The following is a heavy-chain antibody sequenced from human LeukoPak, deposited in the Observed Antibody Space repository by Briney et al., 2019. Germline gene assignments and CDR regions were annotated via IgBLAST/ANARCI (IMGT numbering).Heavy chain of an antibody. Sequence: ASVKVSCKVCGYTLTESSMHWARQAPGKGLEWMGGFDPEDGETIYAQKFQGRVTMTEDTSTDTAYMELSSLRSEDTAVYYCATGIAAADHPYWGQGTLVTVSS. CDR3: ATGIAAADHPY. V-gene: IGHV1-24*01. D-gene: IGHD6-13*01. CDR2: FDPEDGET. CDR1: GYTLTESS. J-gene: IGHJ4*02.